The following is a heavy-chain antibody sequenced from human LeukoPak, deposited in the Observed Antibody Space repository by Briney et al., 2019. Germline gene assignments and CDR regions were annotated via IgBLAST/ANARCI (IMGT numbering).Heavy chain of an antibody. J-gene: IGHJ6*02. Sequence: GRSLRLSCAASGFTFSSYGMHWVRQAPGKGLEWVAVIWYDGSNKYYADSVKGRFTISRDNSKNTLYLQMNGLRAEDTAVYYCARGQWLHDFYGMDVWGQGTTVTVSS. V-gene: IGHV3-33*01. CDR1: GFTFSSYG. D-gene: IGHD3-22*01. CDR3: ARGQWLHDFYGMDV. CDR2: IWYDGSNK.